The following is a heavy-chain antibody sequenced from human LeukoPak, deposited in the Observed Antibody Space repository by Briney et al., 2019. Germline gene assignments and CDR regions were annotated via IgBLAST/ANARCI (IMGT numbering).Heavy chain of an antibody. CDR3: ARGYSSSWNYFDY. Sequence: SETLSLTCTVSGGSISSYYWSWIRQPPGKGLEWIGYISDTGSTNYDPSLKSRVTISIDTSKNQFSLKLSSVTAADTAVYYCARGYSSSWNYFDYWGQGTLVTVSS. CDR2: ISDTGST. V-gene: IGHV4-59*01. J-gene: IGHJ4*02. D-gene: IGHD6-13*01. CDR1: GGSISSYY.